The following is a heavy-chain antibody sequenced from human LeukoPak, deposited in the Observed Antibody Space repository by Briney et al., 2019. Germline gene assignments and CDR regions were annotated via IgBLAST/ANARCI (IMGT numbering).Heavy chain of an antibody. CDR1: GGSISSSSYY. D-gene: IGHD3-10*01. CDR2: IYYSGST. V-gene: IGHV4-39*07. CDR3: AGSYRVRGHY. Sequence: SETLSLTCTVSGGSISSSSYYWGWIRQPPGKGLEWIGSIYYSGSTYYNPSLKSRVTISVDTSKNQFSLKLSSVTAADTAVYYCAGSYRVRGHYWGQGTLVTVSS. J-gene: IGHJ4*02.